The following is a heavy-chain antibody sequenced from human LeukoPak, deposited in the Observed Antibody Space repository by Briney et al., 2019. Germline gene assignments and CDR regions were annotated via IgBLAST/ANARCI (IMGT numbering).Heavy chain of an antibody. CDR3: ARDGPLRFLEWFLDY. J-gene: IGHJ4*02. CDR1: GFTFSDYY. V-gene: IGHV3-11*01. CDR2: ISSSGSTI. Sequence: PGGSLRLSCAASGFTFSDYYMSWIRQAPGKGLEWVAYISSSGSTIYYADSVKGRFTISRDNAKNSLYLQMNSLRAEDTAVYYCARDGPLRFLEWFLDYWGQGTLVTVSS. D-gene: IGHD3-3*01.